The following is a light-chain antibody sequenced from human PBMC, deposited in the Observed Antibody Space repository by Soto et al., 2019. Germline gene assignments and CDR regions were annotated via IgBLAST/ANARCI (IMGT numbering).Light chain of an antibody. CDR2: GNS. CDR1: SSNIGAGYD. J-gene: IGLJ2*01. Sequence: QSVLTQPHSVSGAPGQWVTISGTGSSSNIGAGYDVHWYQQLPGTAPKLLIYGNSNRPSGVPDRFSGSKSGTSASLAITGLQAEDEAHYYCQSYDSSLSGSYVVFGGGTKLTVL. CDR3: QSYDSSLSGSYVV. V-gene: IGLV1-40*01.